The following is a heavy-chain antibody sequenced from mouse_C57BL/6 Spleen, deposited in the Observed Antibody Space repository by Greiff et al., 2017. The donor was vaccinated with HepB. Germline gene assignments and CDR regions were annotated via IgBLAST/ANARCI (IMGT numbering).Heavy chain of an antibody. D-gene: IGHD1-1*01. CDR2: IYPGSGST. J-gene: IGHJ2*01. CDR1: GYTFTSYW. Sequence: VKLQQSGAELVKPGASVKMSCKASGYTFTSYWITWVKQRPGQGLEWIGDIYPGSGSTNYNEKFKSKATLTVDTSSSTAYMQLSSLTSEDSAVYYCAKGGPYYGSSYGDYWGQGTTLTVSS. V-gene: IGHV1-55*01. CDR3: AKGGPYYGSSYGDY.